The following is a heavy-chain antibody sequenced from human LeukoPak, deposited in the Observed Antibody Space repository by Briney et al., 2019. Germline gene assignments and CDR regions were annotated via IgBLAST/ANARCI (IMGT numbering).Heavy chain of an antibody. D-gene: IGHD1-26*01. V-gene: IGHV3-15*01. CDR3: TTAVGGTEDFDY. Sequence: PGRSLRLSCAASGFTFSNYGMHWVRQAPGKGLEWVGRIKRKTEGGTTNYAAPVKGRFSISRDDSKNRLYLQMNSLKIEDTAVYYCTTAVGGTEDFDYWGQGTLVTVSS. CDR2: IKRKTEGGTT. CDR1: GFTFSNYG. J-gene: IGHJ4*02.